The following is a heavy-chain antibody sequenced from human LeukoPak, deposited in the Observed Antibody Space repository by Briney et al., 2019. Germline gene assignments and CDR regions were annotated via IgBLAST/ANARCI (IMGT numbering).Heavy chain of an antibody. CDR2: INHSGST. V-gene: IGHV4-34*01. CDR3: ARVKYYDFWSGYYYFDY. CDR1: GGSISSYY. D-gene: IGHD3-3*01. J-gene: IGHJ4*02. Sequence: SETLSLTCTVSGGSISSYYWSWIRRPPGKGLEWIGEINHSGSTNYNPSLKSRVTISVDTSKNQLSLKLSSVTAADTAVYYCARVKYYDFWSGYYYFDYWGQGTLVTVSS.